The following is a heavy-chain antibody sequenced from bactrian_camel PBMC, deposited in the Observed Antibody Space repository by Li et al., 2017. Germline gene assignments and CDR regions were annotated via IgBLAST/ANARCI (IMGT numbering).Heavy chain of an antibody. Sequence: DVQLVESGGDLVQPGGSLRLSCETSGFTFSDQWISWVRQAPEKGLEWVSAINSAGASKHYADSVKGRFAISQDNAKNTVYLQMNSPKTEDTAVFYCAVKVLPEGYWGQGTQVTVS. CDR3: AVKVLPEGY. CDR1: GFTFSDQW. CDR2: INSAGASK. D-gene: IGHD6*01. V-gene: IGHV3S40*01. J-gene: IGHJ4*01.